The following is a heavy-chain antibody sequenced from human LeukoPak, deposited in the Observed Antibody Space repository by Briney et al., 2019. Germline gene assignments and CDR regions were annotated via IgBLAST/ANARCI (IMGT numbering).Heavy chain of an antibody. CDR1: GYSFTSYW. D-gene: IGHD6-13*01. J-gene: IGHJ4*02. V-gene: IGHV5-51*01. Sequence: GESLETPLKGSGYSFTSYWNAWVPQLPGKGLEWMGIIYPGEPDTRYSPSFQGQVSKSADKSINTDYVQWSSLKASDTAMYYLPRRRSIAADGYYWGQGTLVTVSS. CDR2: IYPGEPDT. CDR3: PRRRSIAADGYY.